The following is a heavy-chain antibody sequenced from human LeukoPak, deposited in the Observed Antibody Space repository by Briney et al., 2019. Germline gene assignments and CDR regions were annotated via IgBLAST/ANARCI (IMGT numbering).Heavy chain of an antibody. J-gene: IGHJ4*02. CDR1: GFTFGTYA. CDR3: ARVGWFGGFYFDY. Sequence: GGSLRLSCAVSGFTFGTYAINWVRQAPGKGLEGVSSMSRDGRYIYYADSVKGRLTISRDNAKNSLYLQMNSLRAEDTAVYYCARVGWFGGFYFDYWGQGILVTVSS. D-gene: IGHD3-10*01. V-gene: IGHV3-21*01. CDR2: MSRDGRYI.